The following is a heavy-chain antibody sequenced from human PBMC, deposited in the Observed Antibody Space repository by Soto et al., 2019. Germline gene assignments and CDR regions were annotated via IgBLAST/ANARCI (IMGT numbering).Heavy chain of an antibody. Sequence: QVQLQESGPGLVKPSETLSLTCTVSGGSISSYYWSWIRQPPGKGLEWIGYIYYSGSTNYNPSLKSRVTISVDTSKNQFSLKLSSVTAADTAVYYCARVGLGRWLLDFDYWGQGTLVTVSS. CDR3: ARVGLGRWLLDFDY. J-gene: IGHJ4*02. CDR1: GGSISSYY. D-gene: IGHD1-26*01. CDR2: IYYSGST. V-gene: IGHV4-59*01.